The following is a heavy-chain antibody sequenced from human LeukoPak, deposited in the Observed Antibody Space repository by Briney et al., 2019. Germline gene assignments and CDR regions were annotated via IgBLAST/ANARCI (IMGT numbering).Heavy chain of an antibody. CDR1: GRTFRGYY. Sequence: PSETLSPTCAVSGRTFRGYYWSWIRQPPGKGLAWIGEIDHTGSTNYNPSLESRVTLSVDTSKNQVSLNLNSLTAADTAVYYCARGLRFHVGSGNWFDLWGQGTLVTVSS. J-gene: IGHJ5*02. CDR2: IDHTGST. CDR3: ARGLRFHVGSGNWFDL. V-gene: IGHV4-34*01. D-gene: IGHD3-10*01.